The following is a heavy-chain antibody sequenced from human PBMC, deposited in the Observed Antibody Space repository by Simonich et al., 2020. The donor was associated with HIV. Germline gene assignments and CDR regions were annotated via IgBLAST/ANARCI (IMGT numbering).Heavy chain of an antibody. V-gene: IGHV1-2*02. Sequence: QVQLVQSGAEVKKPGASVKVSCKASGYTFTDYSIHWVRQAPGQGLEWVGGINPNSGGTDYPQKFQGRVTMTRDTSINTAYMVVSKLRSDDTAVYYCATHGPGSSSSALDIWGQGTMVIVSS. CDR1: GYTFTDYS. CDR2: INPNSGGT. CDR3: ATHGPGSSSSALDI. J-gene: IGHJ3*02. D-gene: IGHD6-6*01.